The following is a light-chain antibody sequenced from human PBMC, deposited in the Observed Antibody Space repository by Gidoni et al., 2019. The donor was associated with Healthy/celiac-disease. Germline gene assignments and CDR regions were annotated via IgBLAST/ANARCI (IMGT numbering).Light chain of an antibody. CDR3: SSYTSSSTYV. Sequence: QSAITQPASVSGSPVPSITISCTGTSSDVGGYNYVSWYQQLPGKAPKLMIYDVTNRPSGVSNRFSGSKSGNTASLTISGLQAEDEADYYCSSYTSSSTYVFGTGTKVTVL. J-gene: IGLJ1*01. V-gene: IGLV2-14*01. CDR1: SSDVGGYNY. CDR2: DVT.